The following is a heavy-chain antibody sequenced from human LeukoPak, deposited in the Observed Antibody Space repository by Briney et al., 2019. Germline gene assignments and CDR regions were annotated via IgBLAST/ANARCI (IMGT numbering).Heavy chain of an antibody. Sequence: GGSLRLSCAASGFTFSSYWMHWVRQAPGKGLVWVSRINSDGSSTNYADSVKGRFTISRDNAKNTLYLQMNSLRADDTAVYYCARDHTVVNDYYFDYWGQGTLVTVSS. D-gene: IGHD4-23*01. J-gene: IGHJ4*02. CDR1: GFTFSSYW. CDR3: ARDHTVVNDYYFDY. V-gene: IGHV3-74*01. CDR2: INSDGSST.